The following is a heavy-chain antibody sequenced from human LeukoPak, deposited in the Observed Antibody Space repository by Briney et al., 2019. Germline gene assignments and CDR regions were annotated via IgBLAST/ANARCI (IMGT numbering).Heavy chain of an antibody. CDR2: ITHSGGT. V-gene: IGHV4-34*01. J-gene: IGHJ3*01. D-gene: IGHD3-22*01. Sequence: SETLSLTCAVYGGSLSTYYWSWIRQTPEKGLEWLGEITHSGGTNYNPSLKTGVIISVDKSKNQFSLRLTSVTAADTAVYYCARHIPTYYYETTRGAFDLWGRGTTVTVFS. CDR3: ARHIPTYYYETTRGAFDL. CDR1: GGSLSTYY.